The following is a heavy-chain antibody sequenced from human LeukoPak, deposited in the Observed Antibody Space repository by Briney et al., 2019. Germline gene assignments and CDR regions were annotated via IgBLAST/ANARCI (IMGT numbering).Heavy chain of an antibody. D-gene: IGHD3-16*01. V-gene: IGHV1-24*01. CDR2: FDPEDGET. CDR1: GYTLTELS. Sequence: ASVKVSCKVSGYTLTELSMHWVRQAPGKGLEWMGGFDPEDGETIYAQKFQGRVTTTEDTSTDTAYMELSSLRSEDTAVYYCATDLFMITSADYWGQGTLVTVSS. CDR3: ATDLFMITSADY. J-gene: IGHJ4*02.